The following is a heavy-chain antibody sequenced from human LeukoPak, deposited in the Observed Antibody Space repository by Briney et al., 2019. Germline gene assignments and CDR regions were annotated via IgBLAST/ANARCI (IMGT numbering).Heavy chain of an antibody. Sequence: GGSLRLSCAASGFTFSSYEMNWVRQAPGKGLEWVSCISSSSSTIYYADSVKGRFTISRDNAKNSLYLQMNSLRAEDTAMYYCARGQHRVTYSDDAFDIWGQGTMVTVSS. V-gene: IGHV3-48*01. D-gene: IGHD4-11*01. J-gene: IGHJ3*02. CDR3: ARGQHRVTYSDDAFDI. CDR1: GFTFSSYE. CDR2: ISSSSSTI.